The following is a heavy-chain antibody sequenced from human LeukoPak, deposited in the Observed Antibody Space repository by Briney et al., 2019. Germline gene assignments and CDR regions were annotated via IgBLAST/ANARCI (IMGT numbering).Heavy chain of an antibody. D-gene: IGHD4-17*01. CDR1: GYTFTGYY. V-gene: IGHV1-2*02. CDR3: ARYMDTVTTDY. J-gene: IGHJ4*02. CDR2: INPNSGGT. Sequence: GASVTVSCTASGYTFTGYYMHWVRQAPGQGLEWMGWINPNSGGTNYAQKFQGRVTMTRDTSISTAYMELSRLRSDDTAVYYCARYMDTVTTDYWGQGTLVTVSS.